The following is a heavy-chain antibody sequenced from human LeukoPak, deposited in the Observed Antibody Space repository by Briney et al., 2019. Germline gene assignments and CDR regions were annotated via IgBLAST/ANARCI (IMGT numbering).Heavy chain of an antibody. Sequence: SVKVSCKASGGTFISYAISWVRQAPGQGLEWMGGIIPIFGTANYAQKFQGRVTITADESTSTAYMELSSLRSEDTAVYYCARAVGASYYYYYGMDVWGQGTTVTVSS. CDR2: IIPIFGTA. CDR1: GGTFISYA. CDR3: ARAVGASYYYYYGMDV. D-gene: IGHD1-26*01. V-gene: IGHV1-69*13. J-gene: IGHJ6*02.